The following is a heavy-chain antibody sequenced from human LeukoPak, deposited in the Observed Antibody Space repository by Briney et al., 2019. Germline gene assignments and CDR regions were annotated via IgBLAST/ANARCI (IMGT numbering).Heavy chain of an antibody. CDR2: IKQDGSEK. J-gene: IGHJ4*02. D-gene: IGHD3-16*02. Sequence: GGSLRLSCAASGFTFSTYWMSWVRQAPGKGLEWVANIKQDGSEKYYVDSVKGRFTISRDNAKNSLYLQMNSLRAEDTALYHCAREGSGSYPFDYWGQETLVTVSS. V-gene: IGHV3-7*03. CDR3: AREGSGSYPFDY. CDR1: GFTFSTYW.